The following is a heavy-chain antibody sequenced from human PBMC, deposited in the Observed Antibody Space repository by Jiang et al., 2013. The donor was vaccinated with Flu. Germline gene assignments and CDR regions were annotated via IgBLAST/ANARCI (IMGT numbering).Heavy chain of an antibody. CDR2: GTT. J-gene: IGHJ4*02. V-gene: IGHV1-69*06. CDR3: ARSATYYVSHFDY. D-gene: IGHD1-26*01. Sequence: GTTTYGGNFQGRVTITADKSTSTVYLDFSSLKSEDTAVYYCARSATYYVSHFDYWGQGTLVTVSS.